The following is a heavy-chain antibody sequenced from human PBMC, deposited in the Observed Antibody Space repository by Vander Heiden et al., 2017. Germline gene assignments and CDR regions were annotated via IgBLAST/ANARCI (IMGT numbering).Heavy chain of an antibody. J-gene: IGHJ4*02. CDR3: AGQCSRGDRHGALDY. V-gene: IGHV3-30*03. D-gene: IGHD5-18*01. CDR2: ISYDGSNK. CDR1: GFTFSRYG. Sequence: QLQLVESGGGLVQPGRSLRPSCAASGFTFSRYGMQWVRQAPGKGLEWGAVISYDGSNKYYDDSGYGRFTISRENAKNTQYLQMNRLRAHATAVYYCAGQCSRGDRHGALDYWGQGTLVTVSS.